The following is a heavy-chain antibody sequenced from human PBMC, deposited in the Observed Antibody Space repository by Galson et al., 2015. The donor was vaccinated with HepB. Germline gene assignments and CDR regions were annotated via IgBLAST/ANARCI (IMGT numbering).Heavy chain of an antibody. Sequence: SLRLSCAASGFTFRRYAMHWVRQAPGKGLEWVAVIWSDGSNKYYADSVKGRFTISRDNSKKTLYLQMNSLRAEDTAVYYCAREEVCSSTSCYHFDYWGQGTLVTVSS. CDR2: IWSDGSNK. J-gene: IGHJ4*02. D-gene: IGHD2-2*01. CDR3: AREEVCSSTSCYHFDY. V-gene: IGHV3-33*01. CDR1: GFTFRRYA.